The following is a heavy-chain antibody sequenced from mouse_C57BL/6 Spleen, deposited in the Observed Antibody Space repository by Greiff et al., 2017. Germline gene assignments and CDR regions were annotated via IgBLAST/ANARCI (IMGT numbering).Heavy chain of an antibody. J-gene: IGHJ2*01. D-gene: IGHD2-4*01. Sequence: VQLKESGAELVKPGASVKLSCTASGFNINDYYMHWVKQRTEQGLAWIGRIDPEDGETKYAPKFQGKAIITADISSNTAYLQLSSLTSEDTAVYYCARGEIYYDYDYWGQGTTLTVSS. V-gene: IGHV14-2*01. CDR1: GFNINDYY. CDR2: IDPEDGET. CDR3: ARGEIYYDYDY.